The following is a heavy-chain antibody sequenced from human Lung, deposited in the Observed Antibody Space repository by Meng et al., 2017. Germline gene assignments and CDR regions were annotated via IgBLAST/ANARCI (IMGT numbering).Heavy chain of an antibody. CDR1: GGSIGSSSYY. Sequence: QLQLQESGPGLVKPSETLSLTCTVSGGSIGSSSYYWGWIRQPPGKGLEWIGSIYYTGSTYYNPSLKSRVTISVDTSKNQFSLKLSSVTAADTAVYYCARASYGSGSPLGESWFDPRGQGTLVTVSS. J-gene: IGHJ5*02. D-gene: IGHD3-10*01. CDR3: ARASYGSGSPLGESWFDP. V-gene: IGHV4-39*07. CDR2: IYYTGST.